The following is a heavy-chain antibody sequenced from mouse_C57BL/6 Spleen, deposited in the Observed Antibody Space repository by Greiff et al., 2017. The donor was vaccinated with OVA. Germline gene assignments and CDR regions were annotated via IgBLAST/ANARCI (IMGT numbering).Heavy chain of an antibody. Sequence: QVTLKESGPGILQSSQTLSLTCSFSGFSLSTSGMGVSWIRQPSGKGLEWLAHIYWDDDKRYNPSLKRRLTISKDTSRNQVFLKSTSVDTADTATYYCARRAQDYYSNSYAMDYWGQGTSVTVSS. D-gene: IGHD2-5*01. V-gene: IGHV8-12*01. J-gene: IGHJ4*01. CDR3: ARRAQDYYSNSYAMDY. CDR1: GFSLSTSGMG. CDR2: IYWDDDK.